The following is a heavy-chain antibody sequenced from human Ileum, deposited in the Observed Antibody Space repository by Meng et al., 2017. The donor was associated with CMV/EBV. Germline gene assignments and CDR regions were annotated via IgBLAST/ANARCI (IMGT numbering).Heavy chain of an antibody. CDR1: GFTFGSHW. CDR3: ARGVGESLGWEMGY. CDR2: ISGDGRSI. V-gene: IGHV3-74*03. J-gene: IGHJ4*02. Sequence: VQLVESGGDLVQPGGFLALSWVGSGFTFGSHWMHWVRKVPGKGLRWVSRISGDGRSITHADSVKGRFTISRDNAKNTLYLQMNSLRPEDTAMYYCARGVGESLGWEMGYWGQGTLVTVSS. D-gene: IGHD1-26*01.